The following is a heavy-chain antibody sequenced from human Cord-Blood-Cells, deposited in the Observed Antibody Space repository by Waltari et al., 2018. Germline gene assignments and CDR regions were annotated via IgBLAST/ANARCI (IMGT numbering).Heavy chain of an antibody. D-gene: IGHD2-2*01. J-gene: IGHJ4*02. CDR2: INTNTGIP. CDR3: AQGCSSTSCPMPHFDY. CDR1: GYTFTSYA. V-gene: IGHV7-4-1*02. Sequence: QVQLVQSGSELKKPGASVKVSCKASGYTFTSYAMNWVRQAPGQGLEWMEWINTNTGIPTYAQGFTGRFVFYLDTSVSTAYLQISSLKAEDTAVYYCAQGCSSTSCPMPHFDYWGQGTLVTVSS.